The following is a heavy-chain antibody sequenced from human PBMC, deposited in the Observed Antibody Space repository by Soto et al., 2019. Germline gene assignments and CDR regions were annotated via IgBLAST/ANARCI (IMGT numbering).Heavy chain of an antibody. V-gene: IGHV3-33*01. J-gene: IGHJ5*02. CDR2: IWYDGSNE. Sequence: PGGSLRLSCAASGFIFRSYGMHWVRQAPGKGLEWVAVIWYDGSNENYADSVKGRFTITRDNSKNTLYLQMNGLRAEDTAVYYCASSISWGQGTLVTVSS. CDR1: GFIFRSYG. CDR3: ASSIS.